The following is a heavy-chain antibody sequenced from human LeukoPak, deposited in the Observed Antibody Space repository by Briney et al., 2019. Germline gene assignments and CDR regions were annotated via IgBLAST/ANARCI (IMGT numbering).Heavy chain of an antibody. D-gene: IGHD5-18*01. V-gene: IGHV3-30*04. CDR3: AREKIQLWLNNWFDP. CDR1: GFTFSSYA. CDR2: ISYDGSNK. Sequence: GGSLRLSCAASGFTFSSYAMHWVRQAPGKGLEWVAVISYDGSNKYYADSVKGRFTISRDNSKNTLYLQMNSLRAEDTAVYYCAREKIQLWLNNWFDPWGQGTLVTVSS. J-gene: IGHJ5*02.